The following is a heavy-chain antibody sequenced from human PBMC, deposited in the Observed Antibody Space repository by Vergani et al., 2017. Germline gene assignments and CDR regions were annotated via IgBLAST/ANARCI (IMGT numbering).Heavy chain of an antibody. D-gene: IGHD3-22*01. V-gene: IGHV3-30-3*01. J-gene: IGHJ3*02. CDR1: GFTFSSYA. Sequence: QVQLVESGGGVVQPGRSLRLSCAASGFTFSSYAMHWVRQAPGKGLEWVAVISYDGSNKYYADSVKGRFTISRDNSKNTLYLQMNSLRAEDTAVYYCARDYDYDFDIWGQGTMVTVSS. CDR3: ARDYDYDFDI. CDR2: ISYDGSNK.